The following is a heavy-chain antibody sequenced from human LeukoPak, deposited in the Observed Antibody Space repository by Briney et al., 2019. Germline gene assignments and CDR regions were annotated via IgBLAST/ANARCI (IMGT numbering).Heavy chain of an antibody. CDR2: IYTSGST. Sequence: SETLSLTCTVSGGSISSYYWSWIRQPAGKGLEWIGRIYTSGSTNYNPSLKSRVTMSVDTSKNQFSLKLSSVTAADTAVYYCAITARVMTTVTNSFDYWGQGTLVTVSS. V-gene: IGHV4-4*07. J-gene: IGHJ4*02. CDR3: AITARVMTTVTNSFDY. D-gene: IGHD4-17*01. CDR1: GGSISSYY.